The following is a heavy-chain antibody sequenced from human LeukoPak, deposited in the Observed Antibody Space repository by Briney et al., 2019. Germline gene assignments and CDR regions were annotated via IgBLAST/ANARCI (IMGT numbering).Heavy chain of an antibody. CDR1: GDSVSIKNAA. V-gene: IGHV6-1*01. CDR3: ARYSGLGVPDF. Sequence: SQTLSLTCAISGDSVSIKNAAWNWIAQPPSRGLEWVGSTYYRSKWYNDYAVSMRSRITINPDTSKNQFSLQLNSVTPEDTAVYYCARYSGLGVPDFWSQGTLVTVSS. J-gene: IGHJ4*02. D-gene: IGHD2-21*01. CDR2: TYYRSKWYN.